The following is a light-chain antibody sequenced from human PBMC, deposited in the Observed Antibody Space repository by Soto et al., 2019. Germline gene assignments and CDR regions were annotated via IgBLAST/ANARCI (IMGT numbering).Light chain of an antibody. V-gene: IGKV3-11*01. CDR2: DAS. CDR1: QSVSSY. CDR3: QQRSNWPRT. Sequence: EIVLTQSPATLSLSPGERATLSCRASQSVSSYLAWYQQKPGQGPRLLIYDASKRATGVPARFSGSGSGTDFTLTISSLDPEDFAVYYCQQRSNWPRTFGQGTKVEIK. J-gene: IGKJ1*01.